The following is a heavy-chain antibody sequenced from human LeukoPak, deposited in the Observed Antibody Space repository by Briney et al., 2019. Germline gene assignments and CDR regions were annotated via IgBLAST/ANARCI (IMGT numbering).Heavy chain of an antibody. D-gene: IGHD4-23*01. CDR1: GFTFSSYG. CDR2: XXXDGSNK. CDR3: AKETIGDYGGNSDFDY. J-gene: IGHJ4*02. Sequence: PGGSLRLSCAASGFTFSSYGMHWVRXXXXXXXXXXXXXXXDGSNKYYADSMKGRFTISRDNSKNTLYLQMNSLRAEDTAVYYCAKETIGDYGGNSDFDYWGQGTLVTVSS. V-gene: IGHV3-30*02.